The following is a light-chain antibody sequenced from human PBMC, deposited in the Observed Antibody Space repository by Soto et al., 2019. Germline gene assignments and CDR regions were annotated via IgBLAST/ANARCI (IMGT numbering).Light chain of an antibody. V-gene: IGKV3-20*01. Sequence: EIVLAQSPGTLCLSPGERATVSCRASRSVSSSYLAWYQQKPGQAPRLLIYGASSRATGIPDRFSGSGSGTDFTLTISRLEPEDFAVYYCQQYGSSPWTFGQGTRVDIK. CDR3: QQYGSSPWT. CDR1: RSVSSSY. CDR2: GAS. J-gene: IGKJ1*01.